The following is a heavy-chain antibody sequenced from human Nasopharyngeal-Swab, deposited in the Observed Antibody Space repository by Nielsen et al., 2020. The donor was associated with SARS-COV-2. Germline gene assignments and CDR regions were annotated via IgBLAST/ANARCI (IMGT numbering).Heavy chain of an antibody. Sequence: GEALKISCVASGITFSNEWMHRGRQAPGKGLEWLSRIDRDGHTTDYADSVKGRFTVSRDNAKNTLYLQVNRLRREDTAVYYCARGGGYCHCCGDYWGQGVLVTVSS. CDR2: IDRDGHTT. V-gene: IGHV3-74*01. J-gene: IGHJ4*02. CDR3: ARGGGYCHCCGDY. CDR1: GITFSNEW. D-gene: IGHD2-21*01.